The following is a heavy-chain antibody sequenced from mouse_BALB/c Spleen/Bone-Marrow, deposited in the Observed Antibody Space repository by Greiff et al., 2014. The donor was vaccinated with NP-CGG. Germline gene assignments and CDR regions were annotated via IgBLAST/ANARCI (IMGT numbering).Heavy chain of an antibody. D-gene: IGHD1-2*01. V-gene: IGHV1-69*01. CDR3: ARSAGYWYFDV. CDR2: IDTSDSYT. Sequence: VQLVESGAELVMPGASVKMSCKASGYTCTDYWTHWVKQRPGQGLEWIGAIDTSDSYTSYNQKFKGKATLTVDESSSTAYMQLSSLTSEDSAVYYCARSAGYWYFDVWGAGTTVTVSS. J-gene: IGHJ1*01. CDR1: GYTCTDYW.